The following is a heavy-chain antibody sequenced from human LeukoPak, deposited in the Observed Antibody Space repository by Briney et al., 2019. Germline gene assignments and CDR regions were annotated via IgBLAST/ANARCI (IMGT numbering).Heavy chain of an antibody. CDR3: AREGTYYDILTGYYLGAFDI. V-gene: IGHV4-61*02. J-gene: IGHJ3*02. CDR2: IYTSGST. Sequence: PSETLSLTCTVSGGSISSGSYYWTWIRQPAGKGLEWTGRIYTSGSTNYNTSLQSRITISVDTSKNQLFLKLSSVTAADTAVYCCAREGTYYDILTGYYLGAFDIWGQGTMVTVSS. D-gene: IGHD3-9*01. CDR1: GGSISSGSYY.